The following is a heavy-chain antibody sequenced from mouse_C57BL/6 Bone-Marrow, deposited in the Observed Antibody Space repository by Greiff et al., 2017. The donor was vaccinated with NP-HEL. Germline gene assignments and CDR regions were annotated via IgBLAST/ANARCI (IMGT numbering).Heavy chain of an antibody. D-gene: IGHD4-1*01. CDR3: ARGGAGSFYYAMDY. V-gene: IGHV1-76*01. CDR1: GYTFTDYY. J-gene: IGHJ4*01. CDR2: IYPGSGNT. Sequence: VQLQQSGAELVRPGASVKLSCKASGYTFTDYYINWVKQRPRQGLEWIARIYPGSGNTYYNEKFKGKATLTAEKSSSTAYMQLSSLTSEDSAVYFCARGGAGSFYYAMDYWGQGTSVTVSS.